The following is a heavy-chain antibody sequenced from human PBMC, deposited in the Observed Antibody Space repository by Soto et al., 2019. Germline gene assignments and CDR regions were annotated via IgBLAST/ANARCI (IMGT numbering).Heavy chain of an antibody. CDR2: IYYSGST. V-gene: IGHV4-59*01. CDR3: ARAIAADYYYYYMDV. Sequence: SETLSLTCTVSGGSISSYYWSWIRQPPGKGLEWIGYIYYSGSTNYNPSLKSRVTISVDTSKNQFSLKLSSVTAADTAVYYCARAIAADYYYYYMDVWGKGTTVTVSS. CDR1: GGSISSYY. D-gene: IGHD6-6*01. J-gene: IGHJ6*03.